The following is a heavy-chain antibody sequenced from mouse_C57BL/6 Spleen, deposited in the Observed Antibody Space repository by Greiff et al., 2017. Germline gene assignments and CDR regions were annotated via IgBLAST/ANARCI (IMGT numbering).Heavy chain of an antibody. CDR3: ARRATYYSNYGAMDY. V-gene: IGHV1-50*01. CDR1: GYTFTSYW. J-gene: IGHJ4*01. CDR2: IDPSDSYT. Sequence: VQLQQPGAELVKPGASVKLSCKASGYTFTSYWMQWVKQRPGQGLEWIGEIDPSDSYTNYKQKFKGKATLTVDTSSSAANMPLSSLTSEDSAVYYCARRATYYSNYGAMDYWGQGTSVTVAA. D-gene: IGHD2-5*01.